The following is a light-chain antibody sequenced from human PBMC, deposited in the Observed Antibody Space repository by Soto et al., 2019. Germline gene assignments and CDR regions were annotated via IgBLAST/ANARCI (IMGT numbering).Light chain of an antibody. J-gene: IGKJ2*01. V-gene: IGKV3-11*01. CDR2: DAS. CDR3: QQRSNWPRT. Sequence: EIVLTQSPATLSLSPGERATLSCRASQSVGSSLAWFQHKPGQAPRLLIYDASNRATGIPARFSCSWSGNDFTLTISSLEPEDFAVYYCQQRSNWPRTFGQGTKLEIK. CDR1: QSVGSS.